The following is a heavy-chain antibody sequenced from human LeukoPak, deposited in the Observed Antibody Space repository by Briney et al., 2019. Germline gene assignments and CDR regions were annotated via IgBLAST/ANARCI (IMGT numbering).Heavy chain of an antibody. Sequence: GGSLRLSCAASGFTFSSYAMTWVRQAPDKGLEWVSAISGSDGSTYYADSVKGRFTISRDDSQNTLCLQMNSLSAEVTAVYYCAKVETSGGANCYALDYWGQGTLVTVSS. J-gene: IGHJ4*02. D-gene: IGHD2-2*01. CDR1: GFTFSSYA. CDR2: ISGSDGST. V-gene: IGHV3-23*01. CDR3: AKVETSGGANCYALDY.